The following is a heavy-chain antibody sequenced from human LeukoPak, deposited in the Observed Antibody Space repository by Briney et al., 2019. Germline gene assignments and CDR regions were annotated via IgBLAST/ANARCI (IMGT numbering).Heavy chain of an antibody. J-gene: IGHJ5*02. Sequence: SETLSLNCTVSGGSMSPYYWNWIRQAPGKGLEWIGYVFYSGNTYYNPSLRGRVTISIDTSKSQFSLNLSSVTAADTAVYFCSKGTRFDPWGQGTLVTVSS. V-gene: IGHV4-59*01. CDR2: VFYSGNT. CDR3: SKGTRFDP. D-gene: IGHD1-7*01. CDR1: GGSMSPYY.